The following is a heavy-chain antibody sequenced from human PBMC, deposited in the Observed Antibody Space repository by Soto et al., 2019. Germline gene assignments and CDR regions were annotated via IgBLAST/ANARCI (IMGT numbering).Heavy chain of an antibody. CDR2: VSYDGSNK. CDR3: AKERAIAAAGAIDD. V-gene: IGHV3-30*18. J-gene: IGHJ4*02. CDR1: RFTFSGYG. D-gene: IGHD6-13*01. Sequence: QVQLVESGGGVVQPGTSLRLSCAASRFTFSGYGMHWVRQAPGKGLEWVAVVSYDGSNKYYADSVKGRFTISRDNSKNTLFLQMNSLRAEDTAVYYCAKERAIAAAGAIDDWGQGTLVTVSS.